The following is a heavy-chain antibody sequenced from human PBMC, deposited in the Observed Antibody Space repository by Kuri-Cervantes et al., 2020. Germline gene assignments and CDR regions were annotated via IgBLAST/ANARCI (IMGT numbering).Heavy chain of an antibody. J-gene: IGHJ4*02. D-gene: IGHD1-26*01. V-gene: IGHV3-69-1*01. CDR3: ARSYSGSWGLSY. CDR1: GFTFSDYY. Sequence: GGSLRLSCAASGFTFSDYYMNWVRQAPGKGLEWVSSISSSSTIYYADSVKGRFTISRDNAKNSLYLQMNSLRAEDTAVYYCARSYSGSWGLSYWGQGTLVTVSS. CDR2: ISSSSTI.